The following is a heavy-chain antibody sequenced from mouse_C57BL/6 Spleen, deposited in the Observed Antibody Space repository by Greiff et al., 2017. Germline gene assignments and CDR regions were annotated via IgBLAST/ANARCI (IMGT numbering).Heavy chain of an antibody. Sequence: QVQLKQPGAELVKPGASVKMSCKASGYTFTSYWITWVKQRPGQGLEWIGDIYPGSGSTNYNEKFKSKATLTVDTSSSTAYMQRSSLTSEDSAVYYDARGVYSNYRYYAMDYWGQGTSVTVSS. D-gene: IGHD2-5*01. J-gene: IGHJ4*01. CDR2: IYPGSGST. CDR3: ARGVYSNYRYYAMDY. CDR1: GYTFTSYW. V-gene: IGHV1-55*01.